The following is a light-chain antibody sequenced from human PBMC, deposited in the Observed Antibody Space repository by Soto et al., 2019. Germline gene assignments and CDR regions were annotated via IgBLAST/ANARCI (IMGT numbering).Light chain of an antibody. CDR1: SSHIGSNT. Sequence: QSVLTQPPSASGTPGQRVIISCSGSSSHIGSNTVNWYQQLPGTAPKLLIYSNNQRPSGVPDRFSGSKSGTSASLAISGLQPEDEADYYCAAWDDSLNGRYVFGTGTKVTVL. CDR3: AAWDDSLNGRYV. CDR2: SNN. V-gene: IGLV1-44*01. J-gene: IGLJ1*01.